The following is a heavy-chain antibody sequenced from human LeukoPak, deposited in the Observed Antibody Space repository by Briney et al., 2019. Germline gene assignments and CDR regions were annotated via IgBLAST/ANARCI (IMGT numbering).Heavy chain of an antibody. CDR2: IYYSGST. CDR3: ARVWSDSSGYYIYYFDY. J-gene: IGHJ4*02. V-gene: IGHV4-59*01. Sequence: SETLSHTCTVSGGSISSYYWSWIRQPPGKGLEWIGYIYYSGSTNYNPSLKSRVTISVDTSKNQFSLKLSPVTAADTAVYYCARVWSDSSGYYIYYFDYWGQGTLVTVSS. CDR1: GGSISSYY. D-gene: IGHD3-22*01.